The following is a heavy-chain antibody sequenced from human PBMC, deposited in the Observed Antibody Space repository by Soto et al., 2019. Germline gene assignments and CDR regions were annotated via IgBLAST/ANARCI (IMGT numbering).Heavy chain of an antibody. Sequence: EVQLVESGGGLVQPGGSLRLSCAASGFTVSSNYMSWVRQAPGKGLEWVSVIYSGGSTYYADSVKGRFTISRDNSKNKLYLQMNSLRAEDTAVYYCARDRVAAAGTRMFYWGQGTLVTVSS. D-gene: IGHD6-13*01. V-gene: IGHV3-66*01. CDR3: ARDRVAAAGTRMFY. CDR1: GFTVSSNY. CDR2: IYSGGST. J-gene: IGHJ4*02.